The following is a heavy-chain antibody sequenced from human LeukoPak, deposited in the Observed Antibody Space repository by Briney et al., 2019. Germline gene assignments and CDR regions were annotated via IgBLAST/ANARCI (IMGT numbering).Heavy chain of an antibody. CDR1: GGSISSYY. CDR3: ARDSGIAVAGTYYYYYMDV. D-gene: IGHD6-19*01. CDR2: IYTSGST. V-gene: IGHV4-4*07. Sequence: PSETLSLTCTVSGGSISSYYWSWIRQPAGKGLEWIGRIYTSGSTNYNPSLKSRVTMSVDTSKNQFSLKLSSVTAADTAVYYCARDSGIAVAGTYYYYYMDVWGKGTTVTISS. J-gene: IGHJ6*03.